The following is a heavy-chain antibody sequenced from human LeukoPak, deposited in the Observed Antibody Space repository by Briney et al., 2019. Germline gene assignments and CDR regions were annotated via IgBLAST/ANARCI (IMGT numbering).Heavy chain of an antibody. J-gene: IGHJ3*02. Sequence: ASVKVSCKASGYTFTSYGISWVRQAPGQGLEWMGDIIPVFGTANYAQKFQGRVTVTTDESTSTAYMELSSLRSEDTAVYYCARHGGITIFGVAQPGGAFDIWGQGTMVTVSS. CDR2: IIPVFGTA. D-gene: IGHD3-3*01. V-gene: IGHV1-69*05. CDR1: GYTFTSYG. CDR3: ARHGGITIFGVAQPGGAFDI.